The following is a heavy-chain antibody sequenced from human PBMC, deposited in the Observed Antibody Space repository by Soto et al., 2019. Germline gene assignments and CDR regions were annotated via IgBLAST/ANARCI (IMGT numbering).Heavy chain of an antibody. CDR2: IIPIFGTA. D-gene: IGHD1-26*01. Sequence: QVQLVQSGAEVKKPGASVKVSCQASGGTFSRYSISWVLQAPGQGLEWMGGIIPIFGTANYAQKFQGSVTITADESTSTDYMELSSLRSEDTAVYYCARGDVGGGSSLSFDYWGQGTLVTVSS. CDR3: ARGDVGGGSSLSFDY. J-gene: IGHJ4*02. CDR1: GGTFSRYS. V-gene: IGHV1-69*01.